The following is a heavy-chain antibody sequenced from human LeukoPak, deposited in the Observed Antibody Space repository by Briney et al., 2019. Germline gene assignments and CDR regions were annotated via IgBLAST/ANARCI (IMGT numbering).Heavy chain of an antibody. CDR1: GFTFSSYS. Sequence: GSLRLSCAASGFTFSSYSMNWVRQAPGKGLEWVSSISSSSYIYYADSVKGRFTISRDNAKNSLYLQMNSLRAEDTAVYYCTRDSAPNCGGDCWTLDYWGQGTLVTVSS. J-gene: IGHJ4*02. CDR2: ISSSSYI. D-gene: IGHD2-21*02. V-gene: IGHV3-21*03. CDR3: TRDSAPNCGGDCWTLDY.